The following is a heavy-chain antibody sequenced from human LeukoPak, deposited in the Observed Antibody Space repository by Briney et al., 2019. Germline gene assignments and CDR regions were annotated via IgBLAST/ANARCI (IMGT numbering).Heavy chain of an antibody. V-gene: IGHV3-9*01. CDR3: AKDIGQRVAGVYYYGMDV. D-gene: IGHD2-8*01. CDR2: ISWNSGSI. CDR1: GFTFSSYW. Sequence: PGGSLRLSCAASGFTFSSYWMHWVRQAPGKGLEWVSGISWNSGSIGYADSVKGRFTISRDNAKNSLYLQMNSLRAEDTALYYCAKDIGQRVAGVYYYGMDVWGQGTTVTVSS. J-gene: IGHJ6*02.